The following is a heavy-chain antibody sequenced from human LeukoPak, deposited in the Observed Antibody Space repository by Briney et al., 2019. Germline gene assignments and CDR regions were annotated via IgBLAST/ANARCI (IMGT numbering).Heavy chain of an antibody. Sequence: GASVEVSCKASGYTFTGYYMHWVRQAPGQGLEWMGWINPNSGGTNYAQKFQGRVTMTRDTSISTAYMELSRLRSDDTAVYYCARDFSVVVVAATLDYWGQGTLVTVSS. CDR1: GYTFTGYY. V-gene: IGHV1-2*02. CDR3: ARDFSVVVVAATLDY. CDR2: INPNSGGT. D-gene: IGHD2-15*01. J-gene: IGHJ4*02.